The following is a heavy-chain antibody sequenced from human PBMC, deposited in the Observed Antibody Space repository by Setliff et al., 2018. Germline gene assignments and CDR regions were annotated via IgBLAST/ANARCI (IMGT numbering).Heavy chain of an antibody. CDR1: GYSFTSYW. D-gene: IGHD1-1*01. J-gene: IGHJ6*02. CDR2: IYPGDSDT. CDR3: ARDERYNYHYYGMDV. V-gene: IGHV5-51*01. Sequence: GESLKISCKGSGYSFTSYWIGWVRQMPGKGLEWMGIIYPGDSDTRYSPSFQGQVTISADKSISTAYLQMNSLRTEDTAVYYCARDERYNYHYYGMDVWGQGTTVTVSS.